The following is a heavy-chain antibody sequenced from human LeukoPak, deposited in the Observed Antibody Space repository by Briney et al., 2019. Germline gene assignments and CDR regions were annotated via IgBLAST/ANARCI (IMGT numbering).Heavy chain of an antibody. D-gene: IGHD6-13*01. Sequence: PGRSLRLSCAASGFTFSSYAMHSVRQAPGKGLEWVAVISYDGSNKYYADSVKGRFTISRDNSKNTLYLQMNSLRAEGTAVYYCARVRLQQQLGDYWGQGTLVTVSS. CDR2: ISYDGSNK. J-gene: IGHJ4*02. CDR3: ARVRLQQQLGDY. CDR1: GFTFSSYA. V-gene: IGHV3-30*04.